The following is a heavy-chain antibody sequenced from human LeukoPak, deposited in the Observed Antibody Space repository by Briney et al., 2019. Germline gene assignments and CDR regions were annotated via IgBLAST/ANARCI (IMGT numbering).Heavy chain of an antibody. J-gene: IGHJ4*02. CDR3: ARIWGSYRYFDY. D-gene: IGHD3-16*02. Sequence: GGSLRLSCTASDFSFSNYWMTWVRQAPGKGLEWVANIKPDGSEKYYLDSVKGRFTISRDNAKNSLYLQMNSLRAEDTAVYFCARIWGSYRYFDYWGQGTLVTVSS. CDR1: DFSFSNYW. V-gene: IGHV3-7*01. CDR2: IKPDGSEK.